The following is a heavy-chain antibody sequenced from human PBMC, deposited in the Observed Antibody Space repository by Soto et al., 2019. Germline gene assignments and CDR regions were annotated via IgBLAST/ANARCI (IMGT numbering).Heavy chain of an antibody. CDR1: GFTFDDYA. D-gene: IGHD2-2*01. CDR2: ISWNSGSI. J-gene: IGHJ6*02. V-gene: IGHV3-9*01. Sequence: PGGSLRLSCAASGFTFDDYAMHWVRQAPGKGLEWVSGISWNSGSIGYADSVKGRFTISRANAKISLYLQMNSLRAEDTALYYCAKDKAPESVGVPAAPPYDNDGMDDGAQGTLDTISS. CDR3: AKDKAPESVGVPAAPPYDNDGMDD.